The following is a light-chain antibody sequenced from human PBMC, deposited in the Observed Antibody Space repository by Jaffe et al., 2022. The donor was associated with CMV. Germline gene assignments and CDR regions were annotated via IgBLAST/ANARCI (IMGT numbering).Light chain of an antibody. V-gene: IGLV3-19*01. CDR1: SLRSYY. Sequence: SSELTQDPAVSVALGQTVRITCQGDSLRSYYANWYQQKPGQAPVLVIYGKNNRPSGIPDRFSGSSSGNTASLTITGAQAEDEADYYCTSRDSSSNHPVIFGGGTTLTVL. J-gene: IGLJ2*01. CDR3: TSRDSSSNHPVI. CDR2: GKN.